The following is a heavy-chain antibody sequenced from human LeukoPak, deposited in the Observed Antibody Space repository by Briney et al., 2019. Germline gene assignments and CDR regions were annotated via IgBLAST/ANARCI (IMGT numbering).Heavy chain of an antibody. CDR1: GFTFSSYS. CDR2: ISSSSSYI. CDR3: ARDKGGVVVPAAPLDY. D-gene: IGHD2-2*01. V-gene: IGHV3-21*01. Sequence: SGGSLRLSCAASGFTFSSYSMNWVRQAPGKGLEWGSSISSSSSYIYYADSVKGRFTISRDNAKNSLYLQMNSLRAEDTAVYYCARDKGGVVVPAAPLDYWGQGTLVTVSS. J-gene: IGHJ4*02.